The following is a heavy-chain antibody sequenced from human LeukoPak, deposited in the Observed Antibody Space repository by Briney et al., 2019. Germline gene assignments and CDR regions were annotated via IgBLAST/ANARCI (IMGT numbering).Heavy chain of an antibody. CDR2: ISDDGSNK. J-gene: IGHJ6*02. CDR3: AKSYYYDSSGYPSGGMDV. V-gene: IGHV3-30*18. D-gene: IGHD3-22*01. CDR1: GFTFSSYG. Sequence: GGSLRLSCAASGFTFSSYGMHWVRQAPGKGLEWVAVISDDGSNKYYADSVKGRFTISRDNSKNTLYLQMNSLRAEDTAVYYCAKSYYYDSSGYPSGGMDVWGQGTTVTVSS.